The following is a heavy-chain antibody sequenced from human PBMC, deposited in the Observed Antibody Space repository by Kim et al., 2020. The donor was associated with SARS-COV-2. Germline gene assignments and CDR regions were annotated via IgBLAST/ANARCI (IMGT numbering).Heavy chain of an antibody. CDR2: ISSSSAT. J-gene: IGHJ6*02. CDR1: GFTFSIYS. Sequence: GGSLRLSCAASGFTFSIYSLNWVRQAPGKGLEWVSYISSSSATYYADSVKGRFTISRENAKNSLYLQMNSLRDEDTAVYYCARGNGMDVWGQGTTVTVSS. CDR3: ARGNGMDV. V-gene: IGHV3-48*02.